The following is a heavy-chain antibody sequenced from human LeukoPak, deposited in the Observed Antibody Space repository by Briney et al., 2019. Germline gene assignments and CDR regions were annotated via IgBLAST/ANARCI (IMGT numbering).Heavy chain of an antibody. CDR3: AKTVASAGWNYFDY. CDR1: GFTFSTYS. V-gene: IGHV3-23*01. J-gene: IGHJ4*02. D-gene: IGHD3-9*01. CDR2: IDSGGRT. Sequence: GGSLRLSCAASGFTFSTYSMSWVRQAPGKGLEWVSNIDSGGRTYFADSVKGRFTISRDDSKNTLYLQMSSLRGEDTAVYYCAKTVASAGWNYFDYWGQGTLVTVSS.